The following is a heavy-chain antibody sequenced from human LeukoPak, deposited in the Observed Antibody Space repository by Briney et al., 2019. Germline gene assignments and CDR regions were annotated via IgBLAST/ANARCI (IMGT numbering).Heavy chain of an antibody. Sequence: SDTLSLTCAVYGGSFSGYYLIWIRQPPGKGLEWIGEINHSGSTNYNPSLKSRVTISVDTSKNQFSLKLSSVTAADTAVYYCARGVYSWYYFDYWGQGTLVTVSS. D-gene: IGHD5-18*01. CDR1: GGSFSGYY. V-gene: IGHV4-34*01. J-gene: IGHJ4*02. CDR3: ARGVYSWYYFDY. CDR2: INHSGST.